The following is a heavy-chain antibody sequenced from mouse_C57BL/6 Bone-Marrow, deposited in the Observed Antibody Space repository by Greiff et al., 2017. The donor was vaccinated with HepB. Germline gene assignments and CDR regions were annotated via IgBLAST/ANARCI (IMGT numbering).Heavy chain of an antibody. CDR2: IYPRSGNT. J-gene: IGHJ3*01. D-gene: IGHD1-1*01. V-gene: IGHV1-81*01. Sequence: VQLQQSGAELARPGASVKLSCKASGYSFTSYGISWVKQRTGPGLERIGEIYPRSGNTYYNEKFKGKATLTADKSSSTAYMELRSLTAEDSAVDFGARERGYYYGSRPWFAYWGQGTRVTVSA. CDR1: GYSFTSYG. CDR3: ARERGYYYGSRPWFAY.